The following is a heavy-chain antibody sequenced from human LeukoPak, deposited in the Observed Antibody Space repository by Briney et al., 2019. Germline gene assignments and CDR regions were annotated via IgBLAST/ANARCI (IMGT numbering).Heavy chain of an antibody. V-gene: IGHV4-61*02. CDR3: VATHSNSWPFDY. CDR2: IYTSGSI. J-gene: IGHJ4*02. D-gene: IGHD6-13*01. CDR1: GGSIGSGSYY. Sequence: SQTLSLTCTVSGGSIGSGSYYWGWIRQPAGKALEWIGRIYTSGSINYNPSLKSRVTISVDTSKNQFSLKLSSVTAADTAVYYCVATHSNSWPFDYWGQGTLVTVSS.